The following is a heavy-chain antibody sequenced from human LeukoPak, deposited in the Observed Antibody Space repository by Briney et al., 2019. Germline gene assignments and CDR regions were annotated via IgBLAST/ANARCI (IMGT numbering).Heavy chain of an antibody. CDR3: ARADTAMVPPNYYYYGMDV. D-gene: IGHD5-18*01. V-gene: IGHV1-69*01. J-gene: IGHJ6*04. Sequence: SVKVSCKASGGTFSSYAISWVRQAPGQGLEWMGGIIPIFGTANYAQKFQGRVTITADESTSTAYMELSSLRSEDTAVYYCARADTAMVPPNYYYYGMDVWGKGTTVTVSS. CDR1: GGTFSSYA. CDR2: IIPIFGTA.